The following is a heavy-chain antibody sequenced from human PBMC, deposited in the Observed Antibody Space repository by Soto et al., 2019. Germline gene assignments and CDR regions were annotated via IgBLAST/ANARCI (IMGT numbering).Heavy chain of an antibody. J-gene: IGHJ6*02. D-gene: IGHD3-3*01. Sequence: LGGSLRLSFSASGFTFSTYSMTWFRQAPGKGLEWVSIISSSGDGTYYVDSVKGRFTISRDNSRNTLSLQMSSLRAEDTAVYYCAKNGDFWSWGMDVWGQGTTVTVSS. CDR1: GFTFSTYS. CDR2: ISSSGDGT. V-gene: IGHV3-23*01. CDR3: AKNGDFWSWGMDV.